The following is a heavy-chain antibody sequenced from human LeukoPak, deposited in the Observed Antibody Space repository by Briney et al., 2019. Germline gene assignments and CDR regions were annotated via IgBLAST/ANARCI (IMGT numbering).Heavy chain of an antibody. D-gene: IGHD6-13*01. CDR3: ARDCRAAEEDWFDP. Sequence: GASVKVSCKASGYTFTTYAIHWVRQAPGRSLEWMGRINAGNGDAKYSQNFHDRITITRDTSTSTAYMELSSLRSEDTAVYYCARDCRAAEEDWFDPWGQGTLVTVSP. CDR2: INAGNGDA. V-gene: IGHV1-3*01. J-gene: IGHJ5*02. CDR1: GYTFTTYA.